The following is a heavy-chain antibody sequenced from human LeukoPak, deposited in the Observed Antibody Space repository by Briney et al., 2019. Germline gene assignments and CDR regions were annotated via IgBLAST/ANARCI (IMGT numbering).Heavy chain of an antibody. Sequence: SETLSLTCSVSGGSISTCYWSWIRQPPGKGLEWIGSIYVNGSTNYYPSLKSRVTISIDTSKNQFSLKLSSVTAADTAVYYCGRDALVGYFSYYYMDVWGKGTTVTVSS. D-gene: IGHD2-15*01. J-gene: IGHJ6*03. V-gene: IGHV4-59*01. CDR3: GRDALVGYFSYYYMDV. CDR1: GGSISTCY. CDR2: IYVNGST.